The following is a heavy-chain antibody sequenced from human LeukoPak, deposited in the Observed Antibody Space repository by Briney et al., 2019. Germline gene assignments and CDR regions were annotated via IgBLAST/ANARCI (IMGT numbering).Heavy chain of an antibody. Sequence: GGSLRLSRAASGFTFSDYYMNWIRQAPGKGLEYIAYISQSGADVSYADSVKGRFTVSRDNAKNSVFLQMNSLTAEDTAVYYCASAARLLADWGQGTLVTVSS. CDR3: ASAARLLAD. V-gene: IGHV3-11*01. CDR2: ISQSGADV. J-gene: IGHJ4*02. CDR1: GFTFSDYY. D-gene: IGHD3-9*01.